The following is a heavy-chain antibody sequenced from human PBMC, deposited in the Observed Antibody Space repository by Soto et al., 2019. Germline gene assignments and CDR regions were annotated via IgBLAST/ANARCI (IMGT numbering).Heavy chain of an antibody. CDR2: INHSGST. Sequence: QVQLQQWGAGLLKPSETLSLTCAIFGGSFSGYYWSWIRQPPGKGLEWIGEINHSGSTNSNPSLKSRVTISIDTSKNQFSLKLSSVTAADTAVYYCTRSMYNWNRSWFDPWGQGTLVIVSS. J-gene: IGHJ5*02. V-gene: IGHV4-34*01. D-gene: IGHD1-20*01. CDR1: GGSFSGYY. CDR3: TRSMYNWNRSWFDP.